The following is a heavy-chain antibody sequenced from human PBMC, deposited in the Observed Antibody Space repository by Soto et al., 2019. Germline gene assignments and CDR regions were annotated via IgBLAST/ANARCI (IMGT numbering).Heavy chain of an antibody. J-gene: IGHJ4*02. Sequence: GGSLRLSCAASGFTFDDYAMHWVRQAPGKGLEWVSGISWNSGSIGYADSVKGRFTISRDNAKNSLYLQMNSLRAEDTALYYCAKDRGWGDYYDSSGIGYWGQGPLVTVS. V-gene: IGHV3-9*01. D-gene: IGHD3-22*01. CDR3: AKDRGWGDYYDSSGIGY. CDR2: ISWNSGSI. CDR1: GFTFDDYA.